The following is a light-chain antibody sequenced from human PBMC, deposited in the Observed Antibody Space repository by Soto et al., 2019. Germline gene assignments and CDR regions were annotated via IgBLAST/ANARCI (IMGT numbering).Light chain of an antibody. CDR1: QTVSSTY. Sequence: ETGLTQSRGKLCLSAGERGTLSCRASQTVSSTYLAWYQQKPGQAPRLLIYGASSRATGIPDRFSGSGSGTDFTFTISRLEPEDFAVHYLQQHGRSPVTGGQGTRLEIK. J-gene: IGKJ5*01. CDR2: GAS. V-gene: IGKV3-20*01. CDR3: QQHGRSPVT.